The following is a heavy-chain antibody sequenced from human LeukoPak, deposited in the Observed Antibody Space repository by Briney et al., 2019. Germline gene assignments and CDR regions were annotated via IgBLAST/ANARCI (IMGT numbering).Heavy chain of an antibody. CDR3: AGRRRIRYCSSNSCYAKWFDP. Sequence: VASVKVSCKASGGIFSSYAISWVRQAPGQGLEWMGGIIPIFGTVNYAQKFQGRVTITADESTSTAYMELSSLRSEDTAVYYCAGRRRIRYCSSNSCYAKWFDPWGQGTLVTVSS. CDR1: GGIFSSYA. CDR2: IIPIFGTV. J-gene: IGHJ5*02. D-gene: IGHD2-2*01. V-gene: IGHV1-69*13.